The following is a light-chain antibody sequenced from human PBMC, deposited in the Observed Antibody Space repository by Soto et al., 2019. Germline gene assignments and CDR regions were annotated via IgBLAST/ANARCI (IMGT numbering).Light chain of an antibody. CDR2: GAS. V-gene: IGKV3-20*01. CDR1: QSVSSSY. Sequence: DIVLTQSPVTLSLSPRERATLSFRASQSVSSSYLAWYQQKPGQAPRLLIYGASSRATGIPDRFSGSGSGTEFTLTISSLQSEDFAVYYCQQYNNWPPITFGQGTRLEIK. J-gene: IGKJ5*01. CDR3: QQYNNWPPIT.